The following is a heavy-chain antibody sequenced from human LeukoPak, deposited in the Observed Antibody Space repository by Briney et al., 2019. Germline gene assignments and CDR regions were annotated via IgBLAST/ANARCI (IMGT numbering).Heavy chain of an antibody. CDR2: ISPYNGNT. J-gene: IGHJ4*02. V-gene: IGHV1-18*01. D-gene: IGHD3-22*01. Sequence: ASVKVSCKPFGYTFNTYGITWVRQAPGQGLEWMGWISPYNGNTNYAQKFQGRVTLTTDTSTSTAYMELRSLRSDDTAVYYCARGPHERSGYPDDWGQGTLVTVSS. CDR3: ARGPHERSGYPDD. CDR1: GYTFNTYG.